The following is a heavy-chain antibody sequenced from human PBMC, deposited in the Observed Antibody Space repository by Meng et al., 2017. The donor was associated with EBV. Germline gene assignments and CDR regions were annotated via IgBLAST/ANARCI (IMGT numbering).Heavy chain of an antibody. CDR1: GNTFTGYY. J-gene: IGHJ5*02. CDR3: AKGADLAAAGTFWFDP. Sequence: VQLVQVGAEWKKPGASGKVSCKASGNTFTGYYMHWGRQAPGQGLEWMGRINPNSGGTNYAQKFQGRVTMTRDTSISTAYMELSRLRSDDTAVYYCAKGADLAAAGTFWFDPWGQGTLVTVSS. V-gene: IGHV1-2*06. CDR2: INPNSGGT. D-gene: IGHD6-13*01.